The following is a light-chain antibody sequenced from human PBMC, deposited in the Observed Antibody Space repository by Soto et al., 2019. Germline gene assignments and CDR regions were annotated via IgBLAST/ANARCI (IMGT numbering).Light chain of an antibody. V-gene: IGLV1-47*02. CDR1: SSNIGSNF. Sequence: QSVLTQPPSASGTPGQRVTISCSGSSSNIGSNFVYWYHQLPGTAPKLLIYNNNQRPSGVPDRFSGSKSGTSVSLAISGLRSEDEADYYCAAWDDSLSAYVFGTGTKLTVL. J-gene: IGLJ1*01. CDR2: NNN. CDR3: AAWDDSLSAYV.